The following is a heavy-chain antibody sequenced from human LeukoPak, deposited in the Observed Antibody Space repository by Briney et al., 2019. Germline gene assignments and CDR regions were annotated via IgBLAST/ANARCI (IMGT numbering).Heavy chain of an antibody. CDR2: MSHSGDTI. CDR1: GFIFSSYS. J-gene: IGHJ4*02. V-gene: IGHV3-48*02. CDR3: ARDRGSCSGGSCYRFFDS. D-gene: IGHD2-15*01. Sequence: GGSLRLSCAASGFIFSSYSASWVRQAPGKGLEWISYMSHSGDTIYYADSVKGRFTISRDNAKNSLYLQMNSLRDEDTAVYYCARDRGSCSGGSCYRFFDSWGQGTLVTVSS.